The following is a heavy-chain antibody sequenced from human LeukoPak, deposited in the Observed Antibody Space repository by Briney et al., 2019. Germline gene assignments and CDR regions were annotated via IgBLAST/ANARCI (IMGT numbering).Heavy chain of an antibody. CDR1: GYTFTSYG. V-gene: IGHV1-18*01. J-gene: IGHJ4*01. Sequence: ASVKVSCKSPGYTFTSYGISWVRQAPGQGLEWMGWISAYNGNTNYAQKLQGRVTMTTDTSTSTAYMELRSLRSDDTAVYYCASAIAQFKTSGSCPRDFDYWGQGILVTVSS. CDR3: ASAIAQFKTSGSCPRDFDY. D-gene: IGHD6-13*01. CDR2: ISAYNGNT.